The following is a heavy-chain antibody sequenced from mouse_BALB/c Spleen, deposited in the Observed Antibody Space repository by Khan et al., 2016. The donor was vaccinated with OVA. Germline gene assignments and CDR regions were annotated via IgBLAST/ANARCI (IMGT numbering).Heavy chain of an antibody. V-gene: IGHV1S132*01. CDR3: ARGYFGNYEFAY. J-gene: IGHJ3*01. CDR2: IFPGTGTT. CDR1: GYTFTNYW. D-gene: IGHD2-1*01. Sequence: QVQLQQPGAELVKPGASVKLSCKTSGYTFTNYWIQWVKQRPGQGLGWIGEIFPGTGTTYYNEDFKAKATLTIDTSSSTAYMQLSSLTSEDSADYCCARGYFGNYEFAYWGQGTLVTVSA.